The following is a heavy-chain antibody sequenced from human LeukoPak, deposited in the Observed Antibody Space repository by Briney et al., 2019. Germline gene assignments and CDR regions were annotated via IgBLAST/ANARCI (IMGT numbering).Heavy chain of an antibody. Sequence: SETLSLTCTVSGGSISSSSYYWGWIRQPPGKGLGWIGSIYYSGTTSYNPSLKSRVTISVDMSKNHFSLRLRSVTAADTAMYYCARGTLYRGWSYYLDFWGQGSQVTVSS. D-gene: IGHD6-19*01. CDR2: IYYSGTT. CDR3: ARGTLYRGWSYYLDF. CDR1: GGSISSSSYY. J-gene: IGHJ4*02. V-gene: IGHV4-39*07.